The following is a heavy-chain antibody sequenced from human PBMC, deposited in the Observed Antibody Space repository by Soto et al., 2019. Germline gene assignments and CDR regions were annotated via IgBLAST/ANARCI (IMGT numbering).Heavy chain of an antibody. V-gene: IGHV3-30*03. Sequence: VQLVESGGGVVQPGRSLRLSCAASGFTFSDYAMHWVRQAPGKGLEWVAVVSHDGRNTHYADSVKGRFTISRDSSKNTGSRELTSLRAENTALYYCAQGGRQCRATSGFNYWGQGALVTVPS. CDR1: GFTFSDYA. D-gene: IGHD6-19*01. CDR2: VSHDGRNT. CDR3: AQGGRQCRATSGFNY. J-gene: IGHJ4*02.